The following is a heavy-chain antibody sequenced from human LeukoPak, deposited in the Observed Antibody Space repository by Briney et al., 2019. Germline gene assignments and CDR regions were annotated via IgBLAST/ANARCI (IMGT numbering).Heavy chain of an antibody. Sequence: PSETLSLTCAVYGGSFSGYYCSWIRQPPGKGLEWIGEINHSGSTNYNPSLKSRVTISVDTSKNQFSLKLSSVTAADTAVYYCARSGLRYCSSTSCYPNPFDYWGQGTLVTVSS. J-gene: IGHJ4*02. D-gene: IGHD2-2*01. CDR2: INHSGST. CDR3: ARSGLRYCSSTSCYPNPFDY. V-gene: IGHV4-34*01. CDR1: GGSFSGYY.